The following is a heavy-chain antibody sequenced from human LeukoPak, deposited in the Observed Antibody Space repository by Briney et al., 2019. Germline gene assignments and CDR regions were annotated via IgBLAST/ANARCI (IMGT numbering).Heavy chain of an antibody. Sequence: GRSLRLSCAASGFTFDDYAMHWVRQAPGKGLEWVSGINWNSGNIGYADSVKGRFTISRDNAKNSLYLQTNSLRAEDTAVYYCAREAGYSSSWGQGTLVTVSS. CDR1: GFTFDDYA. CDR3: AREAGYSSS. D-gene: IGHD6-13*01. V-gene: IGHV3-9*01. CDR2: INWNSGNI. J-gene: IGHJ4*02.